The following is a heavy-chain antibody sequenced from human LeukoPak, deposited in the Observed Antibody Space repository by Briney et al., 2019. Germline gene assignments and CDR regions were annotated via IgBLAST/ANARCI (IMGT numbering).Heavy chain of an antibody. J-gene: IGHJ4*02. V-gene: IGHV1-18*01. D-gene: IGHD2-15*01. Sequence: APVKVSCKASGGTFSSYAISWVRQAPGQGLEWMGWISAYNGNTNYAQKLQGRVTMTTDTSTSTAYMELRSLRSDDTAVYYCAHCSGGSCYSGRFDYWGQGTLVTVSS. CDR1: GGTFSSYA. CDR3: AHCSGGSCYSGRFDY. CDR2: ISAYNGNT.